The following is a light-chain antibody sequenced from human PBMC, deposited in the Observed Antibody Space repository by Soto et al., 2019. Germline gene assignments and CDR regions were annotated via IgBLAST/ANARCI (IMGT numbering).Light chain of an antibody. CDR3: QQRSDWPIT. Sequence: EIVLTQSPVTLSLSPGDRATLSCRASQNVSRFFLAWHQQKPGQAPRLLIYDATSRATGIPARFSGSGSGTDFSLTISSLEPEDFAVYYCQQRSDWPITFGQGTRLEIK. J-gene: IGKJ5*01. V-gene: IGKV3-11*01. CDR2: DAT. CDR1: QNVSRFF.